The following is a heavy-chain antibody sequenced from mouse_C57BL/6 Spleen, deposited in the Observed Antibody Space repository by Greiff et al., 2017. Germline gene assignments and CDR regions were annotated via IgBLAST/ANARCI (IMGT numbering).Heavy chain of an antibody. CDR1: GYTFTSYW. V-gene: IGHV1-69*01. Sequence: QVQLQQPGAELVMPGASVKLSCKASGYTFTSYWMHWVKQRPGQGLEWIGEIDPSDSYTNYNQKFKGKSTLTADKSSSTAYMQLSSLTSEDSAVYYCARSPYYGNYDCWGQGTTLTVSS. J-gene: IGHJ2*01. D-gene: IGHD2-10*01. CDR2: IDPSDSYT. CDR3: ARSPYYGNYDC.